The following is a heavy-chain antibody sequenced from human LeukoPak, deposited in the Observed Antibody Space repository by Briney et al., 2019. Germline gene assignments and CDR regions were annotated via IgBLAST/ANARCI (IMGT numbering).Heavy chain of an antibody. CDR3: ARVGGPGDYYGGDY. Sequence: VASVKVSCKASGYTFTGYYMHWVRQAPGQGLEWMGWINPNSGGTNYAQKVQGRVTMTRDTAISTAYMELSRLRSDDPAVYYCARVGGPGDYYGGDYWGQGTLVTVSS. D-gene: IGHD3-10*01. J-gene: IGHJ4*02. CDR1: GYTFTGYY. CDR2: INPNSGGT. V-gene: IGHV1-2*02.